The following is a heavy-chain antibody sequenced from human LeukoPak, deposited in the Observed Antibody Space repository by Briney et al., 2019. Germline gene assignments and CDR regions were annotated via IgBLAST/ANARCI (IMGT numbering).Heavy chain of an antibody. V-gene: IGHV4-34*01. D-gene: IGHD1-26*01. CDR3: ARGGVGATTMPDWYFDL. Sequence: PSETLSLTCAIYGXSFSGYYWSWIRQPPGKGLEWIVEINHSASTNYNPSLKSRVTISVDTSKNQFSLKLSSVTAADTAVYYCARGGVGATTMPDWYFDLWGRGTLVTVSS. CDR1: GXSFSGYY. J-gene: IGHJ2*01. CDR2: INHSAST.